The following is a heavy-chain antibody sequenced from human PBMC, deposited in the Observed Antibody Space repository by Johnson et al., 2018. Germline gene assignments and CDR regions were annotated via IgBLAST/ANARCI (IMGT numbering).Heavy chain of an antibody. J-gene: IGHJ3*02. Sequence: VQLVETGAEVKKSGASVKVSCKASRYTFTSYEINWVRQAPGQGLEWMGWMNPNSGNTGYAQKFQGRVTMTRNTSISTAYMELGSLSTGETAVYYCAGEAAALSFDIWGQGTMVTVSS. D-gene: IGHD6-13*01. CDR1: RYTFTSYE. CDR3: AGEAAALSFDI. V-gene: IGHV1-8*01. CDR2: MNPNSGNT.